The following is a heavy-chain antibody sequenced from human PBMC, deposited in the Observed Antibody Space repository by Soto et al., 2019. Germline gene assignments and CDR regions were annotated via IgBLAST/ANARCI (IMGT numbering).Heavy chain of an antibody. V-gene: IGHV4-31*03. D-gene: IGHD6-6*01. CDR2: IYYSGST. J-gene: IGHJ6*02. Sequence: QVQLQESGPGLVKPSQTLSLTCTVSGGSISSGGYYWSWIRQHPGKGLEWIGYIYYSGSTYYNPSLKSRVTISVDTSKNQFSLKLSSVTAADTAVYYCASGSSSLLSYYYYGMDVWGQGTTVTVSS. CDR3: ASGSSSLLSYYYYGMDV. CDR1: GGSISSGGYY.